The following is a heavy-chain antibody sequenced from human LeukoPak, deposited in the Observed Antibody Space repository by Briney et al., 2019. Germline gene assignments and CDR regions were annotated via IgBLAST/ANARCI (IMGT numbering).Heavy chain of an antibody. CDR3: AKSRYFDWLLDY. D-gene: IGHD3-9*01. CDR2: ISGTGGSI. CDR1: GFTFSTYA. V-gene: IGHV3-23*01. J-gene: IGHJ4*02. Sequence: PGGSLRLSCAASGFTFSTYAMTWVRQAPGKGLEWVSLISGTGGSIYYADSVKGRFTISRDNSKNTLYLQMNSLRAEDTAVYYCAKSRYFDWLLDYWGQGTLVTVSS.